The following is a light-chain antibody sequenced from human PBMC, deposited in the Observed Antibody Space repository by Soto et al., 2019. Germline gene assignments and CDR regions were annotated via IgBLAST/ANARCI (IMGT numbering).Light chain of an antibody. J-gene: IGLJ1*01. V-gene: IGLV2-18*02. CDR2: EVS. CDR3: SSYTSSSTYV. CDR1: NSDVGIYNR. Sequence: QSGLTQPPSVSGSPGQSVTISCTGTNSDVGIYNRVSWYQQPPGTAPKLMIYEVSNRPSGVPDRFSGSKSGNTASLTISGLQAEDEADYYCSSYTSSSTYVFGTGTKVTVL.